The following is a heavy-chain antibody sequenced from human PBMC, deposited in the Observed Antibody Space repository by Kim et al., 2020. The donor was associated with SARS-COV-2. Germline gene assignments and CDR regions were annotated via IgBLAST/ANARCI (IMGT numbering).Heavy chain of an antibody. J-gene: IGHJ6*02. CDR2: ISSSGSTI. D-gene: IGHD1-20*01. V-gene: IGHV3-48*03. Sequence: GGSLRLSCAASGFTFSSYEMNWVRQAPGKGLEWVSYISSSGSTIYYADSVKGRFTISRDNAKNSLYLQMNSLRAEDTAVYYCARDGYNWKTRVDYYGMDVWGQGTTVTVSS. CDR3: ARDGYNWKTRVDYYGMDV. CDR1: GFTFSSYE.